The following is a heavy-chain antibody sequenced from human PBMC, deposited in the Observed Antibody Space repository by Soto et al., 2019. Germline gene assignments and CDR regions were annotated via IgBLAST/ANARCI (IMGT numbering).Heavy chain of an antibody. CDR3: ARGIYSDYRSSFDF. D-gene: IGHD4-17*01. CDR1: DGSISIGDYY. CDR2: IFYSGRT. V-gene: IGHV4-30-4*01. Sequence: SETLSLTCTVSDGSISIGDYYWTWIRQPPGKGLEWIGYIFYSGRTDYNPSLESRLTISVDTSKNKFSLKLNSVTAADTDVYYCARGIYSDYRSSFDFLGQGALVTVS. J-gene: IGHJ4*02.